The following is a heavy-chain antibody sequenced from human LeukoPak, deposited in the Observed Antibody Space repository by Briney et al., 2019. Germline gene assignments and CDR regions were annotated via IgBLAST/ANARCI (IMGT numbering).Heavy chain of an antibody. V-gene: IGHV3-23*01. J-gene: IGHJ4*02. CDR2: ISGSGGST. Sequence: GGSLRLSCAASGFTFSSYAMSWVRQAPGKGLEWVSAISGSGGSTYCADSVKGRFTISRDNSKNTLYLQMNSLRAEDTAVYYCAKDRMIVVVKFDYWGQGTLVTVSS. D-gene: IGHD3-22*01. CDR3: AKDRMIVVVKFDY. CDR1: GFTFSSYA.